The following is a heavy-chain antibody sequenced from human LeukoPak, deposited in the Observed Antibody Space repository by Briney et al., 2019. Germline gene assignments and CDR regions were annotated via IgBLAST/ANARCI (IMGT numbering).Heavy chain of an antibody. CDR3: AKALSPWYYYDSSGYPRVDAFDI. CDR1: GFTFDDYA. Sequence: GGSLRLSCAASGFTFDDYAMHWVRHAPGKGLEWVSGISWNSGSIGYADSVKGRFTISRDNAKNSLYLQMNSLRAEDMALYYCAKALSPWYYYDSSGYPRVDAFDIWGQGTMVTVSS. V-gene: IGHV3-9*03. D-gene: IGHD3-22*01. CDR2: ISWNSGSI. J-gene: IGHJ3*02.